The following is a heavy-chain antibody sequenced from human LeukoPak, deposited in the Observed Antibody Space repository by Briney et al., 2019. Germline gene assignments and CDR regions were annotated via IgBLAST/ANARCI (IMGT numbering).Heavy chain of an antibody. D-gene: IGHD3-10*01. CDR3: ARALFAGAFYGMDV. V-gene: IGHV3-33*01. CDR1: GFTFSIYG. Sequence: GRSLRLSCAASGFTFSIYGMHWVRQAPNKGLEGGAIIWNDGSNKYYADSVKGRFTISRDNSKNTLYLQMNSLRAEDTAVYYCARALFAGAFYGMDVWGQGTTVTVSS. CDR2: IWNDGSNK. J-gene: IGHJ6*02.